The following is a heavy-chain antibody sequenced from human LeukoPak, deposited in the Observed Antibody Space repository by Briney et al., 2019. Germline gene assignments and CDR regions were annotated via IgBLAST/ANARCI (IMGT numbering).Heavy chain of an antibody. J-gene: IGHJ4*02. CDR1: GFTFSTYW. V-gene: IGHV3-7*01. CDR3: ARERQNKDFWSGGDY. CDR2: IKQDGSEK. Sequence: GESLRLSCAASGFTFSTYWMSWVRQAPGKGLEWVANIKQDGSEKYYVDSVKGRFTISRDNAKNSLYLQMNSLRAEDTAVYYCARERQNKDFWSGGDYWGQGTLVTVSS. D-gene: IGHD3-3*01.